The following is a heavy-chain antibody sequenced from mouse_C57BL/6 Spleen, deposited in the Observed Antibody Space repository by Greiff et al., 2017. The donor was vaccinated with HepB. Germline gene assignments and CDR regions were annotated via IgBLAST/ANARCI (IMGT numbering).Heavy chain of an antibody. CDR1: GYTFTSYW. CDR2: IHPSDSDT. Sequence: VQLQQPGAELVKPGASVKVSCKASGYTFTSYWMHWVKQRPGQGLEWIGRIHPSDSDTNYNQKFKGKATLTVDKSSSTAYTQLSSLTSEDSAVYYCAMTYYYGSTWFAYWGQGTLVTVSA. J-gene: IGHJ3*01. CDR3: AMTYYYGSTWFAY. V-gene: IGHV1-74*01. D-gene: IGHD1-1*01.